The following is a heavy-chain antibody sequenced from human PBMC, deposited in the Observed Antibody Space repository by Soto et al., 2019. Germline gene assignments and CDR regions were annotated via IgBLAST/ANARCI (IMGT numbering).Heavy chain of an antibody. Sequence: QITLKESGPTLVKPIQTLTLTCTFSGFSFSINGVAVGWIRQPPGQALEWLALIYWDDDQRYNPSLKNRLTITKDTSRNQVVLTMTNMDPVDTATYYCAHKRDVSRGFKSWGQGTLVTVSS. CDR2: IYWDDDQ. J-gene: IGHJ5*01. V-gene: IGHV2-5*02. CDR3: AHKRDVSRGFKS. CDR1: GFSFSINGVA.